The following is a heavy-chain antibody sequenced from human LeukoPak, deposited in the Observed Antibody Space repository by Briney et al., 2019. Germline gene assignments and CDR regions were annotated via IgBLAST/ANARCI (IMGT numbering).Heavy chain of an antibody. CDR2: ISGSGGST. V-gene: IGHV3-23*01. Sequence: VGSLRLSCAASGVTFSSYAMSWVRQAPGKGLEWVSAISGSGGSTYYADSVKGRFTISRDNSKNTLYLQMNSLRAEDTAVYYCAKSGRRWELLRNYFDYWGQGTLVTVSS. D-gene: IGHD1-26*01. J-gene: IGHJ4*02. CDR1: GVTFSSYA. CDR3: AKSGRRWELLRNYFDY.